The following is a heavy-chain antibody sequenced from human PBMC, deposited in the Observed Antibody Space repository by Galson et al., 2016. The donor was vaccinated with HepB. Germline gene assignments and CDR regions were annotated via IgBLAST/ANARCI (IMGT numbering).Heavy chain of an antibody. J-gene: IGHJ3*01. Sequence: SLRLSCAASGFTFNTYAMTWVRQAPGKGLEWVSSISSSDGRTWYADSVSGRFTISTDNSKTTLYVQMNSLRVDDSAIYYCAKSQFALPDSGWFNAFDLWGQGTMVTVSS. CDR3: AKSQFALPDSGWFNAFDL. V-gene: IGHV3-23*01. D-gene: IGHD6-19*01. CDR1: GFTFNTYA. CDR2: ISSSDGRT.